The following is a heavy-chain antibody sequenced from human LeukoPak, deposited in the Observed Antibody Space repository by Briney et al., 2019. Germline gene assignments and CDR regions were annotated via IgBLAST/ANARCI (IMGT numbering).Heavy chain of an antibody. D-gene: IGHD3-16*01. CDR2: INTNTGNP. J-gene: IGHJ5*02. V-gene: IGHV7-4-1*02. CDR1: GYTFTSYA. CDR3: AREISHHGGGGTTFSTVSLDFDP. Sequence: ASVKVSCKASGYTFTSYAMNWVRQAPGQGLEWMGWINTNTGNPTYAQGFTGRFVFSLDTSVSTAYLQLSSLKAEDTAVYYCAREISHHGGGGTTFSTVSLDFDPWGQGTLVTVSS.